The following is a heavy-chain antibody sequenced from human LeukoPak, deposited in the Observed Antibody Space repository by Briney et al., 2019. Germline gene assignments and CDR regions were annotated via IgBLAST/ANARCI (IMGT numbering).Heavy chain of an antibody. CDR3: ASHDYGDYASFDY. CDR1: GFTFSSYS. J-gene: IGHJ4*02. CDR2: ISSSSSYI. Sequence: PGGSLRLSCAASGFTFSSYSMNWVRQAPGKGLEWVSSISSSSSYIYYADSVKGRFTISRDNAKNSLYLQMNSLRAEDTAVYFCASHDYGDYASFDYWGQGTLVTASP. V-gene: IGHV3-21*04. D-gene: IGHD4-17*01.